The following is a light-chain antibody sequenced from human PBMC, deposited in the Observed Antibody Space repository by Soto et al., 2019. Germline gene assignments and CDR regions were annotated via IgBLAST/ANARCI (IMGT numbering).Light chain of an antibody. CDR3: QQRNKWPPNFT. CDR1: QSVSSY. CDR2: DAS. V-gene: IGKV3-11*01. J-gene: IGKJ5*01. Sequence: EIVLTHFPSTLSLSPGSRATLSCRAGQSVSSYLAWYQQKPGEATRLLIYDASKRATGVPARLSGSGSGKDFTLTISSLETEDFAVYYCQQRNKWPPNFTFGHGTRLEIK.